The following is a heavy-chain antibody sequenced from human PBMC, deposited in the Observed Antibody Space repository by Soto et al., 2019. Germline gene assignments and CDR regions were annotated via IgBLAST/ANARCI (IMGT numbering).Heavy chain of an antibody. J-gene: IGHJ3*01. Sequence: VQLLESGGDLVQPGGSLRLSRVASGFLLDHFAMRWVRQAPGKGLEWVSTIGGTDGDSDGVPWYEDSVKGRFTISRDSSANTLFLHMDNLRAEDSALYYCVKRGRNWGAFDFWGQGTTVVVSS. CDR1: GFLLDHFA. D-gene: IGHD7-27*01. V-gene: IGHV3-23*01. CDR2: IGGTDGDSDGVP. CDR3: VKRGRNWGAFDF.